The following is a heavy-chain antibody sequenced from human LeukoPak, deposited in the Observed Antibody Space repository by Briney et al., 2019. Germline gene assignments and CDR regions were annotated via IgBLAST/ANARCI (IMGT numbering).Heavy chain of an antibody. V-gene: IGHV3-21*01. Sequence: GGSLRLSCAASGFTFSSYSMNWVRQAPGKWLEWVSSISGSSSYIYYADSVKGRFTISRDNAKNSLYVQMNSLRAEDTAVYYCARVSVICGGDCFDYWGQGTLVTVSS. CDR1: GFTFSSYS. CDR2: ISGSSSYI. CDR3: ARVSVICGGDCFDY. D-gene: IGHD2-21*01. J-gene: IGHJ4*02.